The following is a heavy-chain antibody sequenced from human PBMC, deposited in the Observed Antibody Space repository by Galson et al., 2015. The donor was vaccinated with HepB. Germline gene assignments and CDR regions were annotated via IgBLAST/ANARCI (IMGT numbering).Heavy chain of an antibody. D-gene: IGHD2-8*01. CDR1: GFTFSIYG. J-gene: IGHJ4*02. V-gene: IGHV3-23*01. CDR2: INDNGLKT. CDR3: AKDNESRGFDH. Sequence: GSLRLSCAASGFTFSIYGMTWVRQAPGKGLEWISTINDNGLKTYYADSVKGRFTISRDNSKSALFLQIDSLRVEDTAVYYCAKDNESRGFDHWGQGTLVTVSS.